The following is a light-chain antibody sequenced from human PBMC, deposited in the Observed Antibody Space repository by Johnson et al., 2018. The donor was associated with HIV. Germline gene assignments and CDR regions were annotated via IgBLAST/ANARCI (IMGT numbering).Light chain of an antibody. V-gene: IGLV1-51*02. J-gene: IGLJ1*01. CDR2: ENN. CDR1: SSNIGNSY. Sequence: TQPPSVSAAPGQKVTISCSGSSSNIGNSYVSWYQQLPGTAPKLLIYENNKRPSGIPDRFSGSKSGTSATLGITGLQTVDEADYYCGTWDSSLSAYVFGTGTNVTVL. CDR3: GTWDSSLSAYV.